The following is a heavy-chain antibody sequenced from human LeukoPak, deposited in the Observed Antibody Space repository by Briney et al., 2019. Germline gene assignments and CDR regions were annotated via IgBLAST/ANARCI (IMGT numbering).Heavy chain of an antibody. J-gene: IGHJ4*02. V-gene: IGHV3-23*01. CDR3: ARDSAGNDY. CDR1: GFTFTSYA. D-gene: IGHD6-13*01. Sequence: GGSLRLSCAASGFTFTSYAMSWIRQAPGKGLEWVSAISGGGENTYYADSVKGRFTISRDNAKNSLYLQMNSLRAEDTAMYYCARDSAGNDYWGQGTLVTVSS. CDR2: ISGGGENT.